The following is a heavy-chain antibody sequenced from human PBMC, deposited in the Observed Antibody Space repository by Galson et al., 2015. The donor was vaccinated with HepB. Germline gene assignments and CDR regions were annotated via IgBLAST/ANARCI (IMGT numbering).Heavy chain of an antibody. Sequence: SLRLSCAASGFTFSNVWMNWVRQPPGKGLEWVGRIKSKTDGGTKDYAAPVKGRFTISRDDSKDTLYLQMNSLKTEDTAVYYCTTAGNYDFLPDHDTFDIWGQRTMVTVSS. V-gene: IGHV3-15*01. CDR1: GFTFSNVW. D-gene: IGHD3-3*01. J-gene: IGHJ3*02. CDR3: TTAGNYDFLPDHDTFDI. CDR2: IKSKTDGGTK.